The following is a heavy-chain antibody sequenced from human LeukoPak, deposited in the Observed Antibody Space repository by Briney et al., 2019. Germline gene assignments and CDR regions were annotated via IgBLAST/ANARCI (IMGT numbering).Heavy chain of an antibody. CDR3: ATEYSSGLTFDY. CDR1: GGSFSGYY. CDR2: INHSGST. V-gene: IGHV4-34*01. J-gene: IGHJ4*02. D-gene: IGHD6-19*01. Sequence: PSETLSLTCAVYGGSFSGYYWSWIRQPPGKGLEWIGEINHSGSTNYNPSLKSRVTISVDTSKNQFSLKLGSVTAADTAVYYCATEYSSGLTFDYWGQGTLVTVSS.